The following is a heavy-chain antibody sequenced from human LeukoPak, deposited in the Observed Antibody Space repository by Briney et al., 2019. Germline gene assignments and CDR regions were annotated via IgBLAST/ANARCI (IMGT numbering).Heavy chain of an antibody. CDR1: VFTFSSHF. D-gene: IGHD4-17*01. CDR3: ASTGYGVRDY. CDR2: ISNSGDST. Sequence: GGSLRLSCAASVFTFSSHFMSWVRQAPGKGLEWVSAISNSGDSTFYADSVKGRLTISRDNSKSTLYLQMNSLRAKDTAVYYCASTGYGVRDYWGQGTLVTVSS. V-gene: IGHV3-23*01. J-gene: IGHJ4*02.